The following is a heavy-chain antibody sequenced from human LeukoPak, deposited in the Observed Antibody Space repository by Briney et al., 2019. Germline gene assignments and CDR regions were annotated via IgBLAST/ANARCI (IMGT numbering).Heavy chain of an antibody. J-gene: IGHJ5*02. CDR3: AYRLSVNWFDP. Sequence: GASVKVSCKASGYTFTSYAMNWVRQAPGQGLEWMGGIIPIFGTANYAQKFQGRVTITADESTSTAYMELSSLRSEDTAVYYCAYRLSVNWFDPWGQGTLVTVSS. CDR2: IIPIFGTA. V-gene: IGHV1-69*13. CDR1: GYTFTSYA. D-gene: IGHD2-21*02.